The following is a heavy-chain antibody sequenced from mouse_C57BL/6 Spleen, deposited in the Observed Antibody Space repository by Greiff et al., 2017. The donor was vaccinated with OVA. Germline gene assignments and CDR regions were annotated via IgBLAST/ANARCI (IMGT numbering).Heavy chain of an antibody. Sequence: EVQLQQSGPELVKPGASVKISCKASGYTFTDYYMNWVKQSHGKSLEWIGDINPNNGGTSYNQKFKGKATLTVDKSSSTPYLEIRSLTSEDAAVYYCARRATVDAMDYWGQGTSVTVSS. CDR3: ARRATVDAMDY. V-gene: IGHV1-26*01. J-gene: IGHJ4*01. CDR2: INPNNGGT. D-gene: IGHD1-1*01. CDR1: GYTFTDYY.